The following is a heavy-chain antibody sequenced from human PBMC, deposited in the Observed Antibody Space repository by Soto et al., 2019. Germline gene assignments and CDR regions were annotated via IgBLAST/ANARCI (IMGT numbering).Heavy chain of an antibody. CDR3: ARSGYTYGYGPGYYYYYGMDV. CDR1: GGSISTSTYY. D-gene: IGHD5-18*01. V-gene: IGHV4-39*01. Sequence: SETLSLTCTVSGGSISTSTYYWAWIRQPPGKGLEWIGSIYYSGSTYYNPSLKSRVTISVDTSKNQFSLRLSSVTAADTAVHYCARSGYTYGYGPGYYYYYGMDVWGQGTTVTVSS. CDR2: IYYSGST. J-gene: IGHJ6*02.